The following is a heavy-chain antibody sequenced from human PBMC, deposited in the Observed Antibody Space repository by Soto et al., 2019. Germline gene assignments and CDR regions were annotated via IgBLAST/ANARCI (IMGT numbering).Heavy chain of an antibody. CDR3: AKDERLGYSGYDYSIGAGRGGMDV. D-gene: IGHD5-12*01. CDR1: GFTFSSYA. Sequence: GGSLRLSCAASGFTFSSYAMSWVRQAPGKGLEWVSAISGSGGSTYYADSVKGRFTISRDNSKNTLYLQMNSLRAEDTAVYYCAKDERLGYSGYDYSIGAGRGGMDVWGQGTTVTVSS. J-gene: IGHJ6*02. V-gene: IGHV3-23*01. CDR2: ISGSGGST.